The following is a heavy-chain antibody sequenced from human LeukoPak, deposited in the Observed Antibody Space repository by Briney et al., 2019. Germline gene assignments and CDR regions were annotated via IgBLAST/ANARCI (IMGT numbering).Heavy chain of an antibody. J-gene: IGHJ5*02. CDR2: INPNIGGT. Sequence: ASVKVSCKASGYTFTGYYMHWVRQAPGQGLEWMGWINPNIGGTTYAQKFQGRVTMTRDTSISTAYMELSRLRSDDTAVYYCARVVAAAGRNNWFDPWGQGTLVTVSS. V-gene: IGHV1-2*02. D-gene: IGHD6-13*01. CDR1: GYTFTGYY. CDR3: ARVVAAAGRNNWFDP.